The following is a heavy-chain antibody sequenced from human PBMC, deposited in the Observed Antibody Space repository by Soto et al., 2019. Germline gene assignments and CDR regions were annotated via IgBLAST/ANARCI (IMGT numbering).Heavy chain of an antibody. D-gene: IGHD1-1*01. J-gene: IGHJ6*03. CDR2: IYSGVST. Sequence: PVWSLRLSCSSSLFTVSSNYMSWVRHSPLKVLEWVSVIYSGVSTYYADSVKGRFTISRHNSKNTLYLQMNSLRAEDTAVYYCARVPWRSNYYYYYMDVWGKGTTVTVSS. CDR3: ARVPWRSNYYYYYMDV. CDR1: LFTVSSNY. V-gene: IGHV3-53*04.